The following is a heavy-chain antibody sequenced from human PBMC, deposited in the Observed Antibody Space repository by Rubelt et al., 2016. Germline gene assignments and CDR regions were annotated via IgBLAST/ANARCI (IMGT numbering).Heavy chain of an antibody. J-gene: IGHJ4*02. CDR3: AKLVDTDRYGRRGYYPY. Sequence: EVQLVESGGGLIQPGGSLRLSCAVSGLIVSNTYMSWVRQAPGKGLEWVSAISGSGGSTYYADSCKAGFTRSRENSKNTLYLQMKRLVAEDAAVYYCAKLVDTDRYGRRGYYPYWGQGTLVTVSS. D-gene: IGHD3-22*01. CDR2: SGSGGST. V-gene: IGHV3-23*04. CDR1: GLIVSNTY.